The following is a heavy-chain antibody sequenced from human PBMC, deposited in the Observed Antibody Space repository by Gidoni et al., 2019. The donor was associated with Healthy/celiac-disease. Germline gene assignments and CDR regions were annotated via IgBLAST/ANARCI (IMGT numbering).Heavy chain of an antibody. V-gene: IGHV1-18*01. D-gene: IGHD1-20*01. CDR1: GYPFTSYG. J-gene: IGHJ5*02. CDR2: ISAYNGNT. CDR3: ARVTGNGGWFDP. Sequence: QVQLVQSGAEVQKPGASVQVSCKASGYPFTSYGIIWVRQAPGQGLEWMGWISAYNGNTNYAQKLQGRVTMNTDTSTSTAYMELRSLRSDDTAVYYCARVTGNGGWFDPWGQGTLVTVSS.